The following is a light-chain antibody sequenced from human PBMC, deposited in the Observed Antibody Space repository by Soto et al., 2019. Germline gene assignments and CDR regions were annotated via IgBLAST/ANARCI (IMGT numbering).Light chain of an antibody. CDR3: HQDNSWPPT. CDR1: QSVSSN. V-gene: IGKV3-15*01. CDR2: GAS. J-gene: IGKJ3*01. Sequence: EIVMTQSPDTLSVSPGERDTLSCRASQSVSSNLAWYQQKPGQAPRLLIYGASTRATGIPARFSVSGSGTEFYLSISSLQSEDFAGYDGHQDNSWPPTCGPGTNVDIK.